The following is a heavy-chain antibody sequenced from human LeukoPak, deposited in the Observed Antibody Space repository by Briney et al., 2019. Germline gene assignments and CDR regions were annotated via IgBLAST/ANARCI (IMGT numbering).Heavy chain of an antibody. CDR3: SRGPIQLWVHNGVDV. J-gene: IGHJ6*02. CDR1: GFNFGDHA. CDR2: IRSKAYRGTT. Sequence: SGGSLRLSCTTSGFNFGDHAMTWVRQAPGKGLEWVGFIRSKAYRGTTEYAASVKGRFTISRDDSKSVVYLQMNSPKSEDTAVYYCSRGPIQLWVHNGVDVWGQGTTVTVSS. D-gene: IGHD5-18*01. V-gene: IGHV3-49*04.